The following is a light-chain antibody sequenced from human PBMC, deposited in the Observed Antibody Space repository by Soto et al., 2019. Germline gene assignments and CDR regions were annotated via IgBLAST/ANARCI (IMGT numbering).Light chain of an antibody. CDR2: DVS. Sequence: QSVLTQPASVSGSPGQSITISCTGTTSDVGGYNYVSWYQQHPGKAPKLMIYDVSNRHSGVSNRFSGSKSGNTASLTISGLQAEDEADYYCSSYTSSNVVVFGGGTKLTVL. CDR1: TSDVGGYNY. J-gene: IGLJ2*01. V-gene: IGLV2-14*01. CDR3: SSYTSSNVVV.